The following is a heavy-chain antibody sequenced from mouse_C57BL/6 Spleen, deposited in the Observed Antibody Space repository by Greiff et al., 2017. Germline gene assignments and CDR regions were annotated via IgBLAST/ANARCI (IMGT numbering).Heavy chain of an antibody. CDR3: ARLPPDYYGSSPYYFDY. CDR2: LDPSNSYH. V-gene: IGHV1-50*01. J-gene: IGHJ2*01. Sequence: QVQLQQPGAELVKPGASVKLSCKASGYTFTSYWMQWVKQRPGQGLEWIGELDPSNSYHNYNEKFQGKDPLTVDTSSSTAYMQLSSLTSEDSAVYYCARLPPDYYGSSPYYFDYWGQGTTLTVSS. CDR1: GYTFTSYW. D-gene: IGHD1-1*01.